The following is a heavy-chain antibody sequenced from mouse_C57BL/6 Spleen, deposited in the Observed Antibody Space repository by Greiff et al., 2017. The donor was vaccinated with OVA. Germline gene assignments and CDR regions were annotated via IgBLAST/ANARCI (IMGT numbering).Heavy chain of an antibody. CDR3: ARERGSSYAMDY. CDR2: IYPGSGNT. J-gene: IGHJ4*01. D-gene: IGHD1-1*01. CDR1: GYTFTDYY. V-gene: IGHV1-76*01. Sequence: QVQLQQSGAELVRPGASVKLSCKASGYTFTDYYINWVKQRPGQGLEWIARIYPGSGNTYYNEKFKGKATLTAEKSSSTAYMQLSSLTSEDSAVYFCARERGSSYAMDYWGQGTSVTVSS.